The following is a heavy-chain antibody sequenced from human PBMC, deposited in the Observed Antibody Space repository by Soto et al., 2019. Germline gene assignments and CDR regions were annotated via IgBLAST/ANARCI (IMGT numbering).Heavy chain of an antibody. CDR3: ARDNYYDSNNWFDP. Sequence: PSETLSLTCTVSGGSIKNYCWSWIRQPAGKGLEWIGRIYTTGSTNYNPSLKGRVTMSIDTSENQFSLRLNSVTAADTAVYYCARDNYYDSNNWFDPWGQGTLVTVSS. D-gene: IGHD3-22*01. CDR1: GGSIKNYC. V-gene: IGHV4-4*07. CDR2: IYTTGST. J-gene: IGHJ5*02.